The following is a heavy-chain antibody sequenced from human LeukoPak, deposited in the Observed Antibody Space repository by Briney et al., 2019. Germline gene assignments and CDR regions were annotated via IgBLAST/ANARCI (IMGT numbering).Heavy chain of an antibody. CDR2: IYSGGST. CDR1: EFSVGSNY. V-gene: IGHV3-66*02. D-gene: IGHD3-3*01. Sequence: GGSLRLSCAASEFSVGSNYMTWVRQAPGKGLEWVSLIYSGGSTYYADSVKGRFTISRDNSKNTLYLQMNSLRAEDTAVYYCARDGITIFGVVIARRFDSWGQGTLVTVSS. CDR3: ARDGITIFGVVIARRFDS. J-gene: IGHJ4*02.